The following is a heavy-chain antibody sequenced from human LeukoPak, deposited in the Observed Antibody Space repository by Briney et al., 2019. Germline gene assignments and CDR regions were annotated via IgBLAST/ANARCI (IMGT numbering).Heavy chain of an antibody. Sequence: GGSLRVSCAASVFTFLEHVLHWVRQDPGRGLEWVSLICGDGGSTYYADSVRGRFTISRDNSKDSLYLQMNSLRTEDTALYYWVKGGDCYDSSGYYNVGDSWGQGTLVTASS. J-gene: IGHJ5*01. V-gene: IGHV3-43*02. CDR2: ICGDGGST. CDR1: VFTFLEHV. CDR3: VKGGDCYDSSGYYNVGDS. D-gene: IGHD3-22*01.